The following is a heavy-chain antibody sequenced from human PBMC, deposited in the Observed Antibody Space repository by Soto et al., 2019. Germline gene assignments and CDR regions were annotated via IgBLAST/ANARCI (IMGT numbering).Heavy chain of an antibody. CDR1: GYSFTSYW. J-gene: IGHJ4*01. CDR3: ARHLVGSTRGNFDY. Sequence: PGESLKISCKTSGYSFTSYWIGWVRQMPGKGMEWMGNIYPYDSDTRYSQSFQGQVTISADTSITTAYLQWSGLRASDTAMYFCARHLVGSTRGNFDYWGQGTLVTVSS. V-gene: IGHV5-51*01. CDR2: IYPYDSDT. D-gene: IGHD2-2*01.